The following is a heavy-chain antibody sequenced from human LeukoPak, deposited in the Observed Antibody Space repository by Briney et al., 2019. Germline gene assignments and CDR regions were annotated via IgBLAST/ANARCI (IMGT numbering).Heavy chain of an antibody. CDR1: GFPFSTSW. CDR3: SRGCPFDP. Sequence: GGSLRLSCAASGFPFSTSWMHWVRHAPGKGLVWVSRINSDGSRTTYADSVKGRITISKDNAKNTLYLQMNSLRAEDTAVYYCSRGCPFDPWGQGTLVTVSS. CDR2: INSDGSRT. J-gene: IGHJ5*02. V-gene: IGHV3-74*01. D-gene: IGHD4/OR15-4a*01.